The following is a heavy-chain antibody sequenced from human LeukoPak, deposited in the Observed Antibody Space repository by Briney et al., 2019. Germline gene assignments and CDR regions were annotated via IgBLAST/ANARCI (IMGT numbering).Heavy chain of an antibody. CDR3: ARNYGDYAWDYFDY. Sequence: ASVKVSFKASGYTFTSHGISWVRQAPGQGLEWMGWISAYNGNTNYAQKLQGRVTMTTDTSTSTAYMELRSLRSDDTAVYYCARNYGDYAWDYFDYWGQGTLVTVSS. V-gene: IGHV1-18*01. D-gene: IGHD4-17*01. J-gene: IGHJ4*02. CDR1: GYTFTSHG. CDR2: ISAYNGNT.